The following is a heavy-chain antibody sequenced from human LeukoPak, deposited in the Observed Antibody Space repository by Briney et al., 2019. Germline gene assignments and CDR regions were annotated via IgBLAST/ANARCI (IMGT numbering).Heavy chain of an antibody. CDR3: AREEGPYFDC. J-gene: IGHJ4*02. CDR2: LNWNGDNT. V-gene: IGHV3-20*04. Sequence: PGGSLRLSCAASGFTFHDHGMSWVRQAPGKGLEWVSALNWNGDNTGYADSVKGRFTISRDNAKKSLYLQMNSLTAEDTAFYYCAREEGPYFDCWGQGTLVTVPS. CDR1: GFTFHDHG.